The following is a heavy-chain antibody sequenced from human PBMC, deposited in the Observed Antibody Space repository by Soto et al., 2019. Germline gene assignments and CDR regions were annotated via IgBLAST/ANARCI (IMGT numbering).Heavy chain of an antibody. J-gene: IGHJ6*02. CDR1: GYTFTGYY. V-gene: IGHV1-2*04. Sequence: SVEVSCKASGYTFTGYYMHWVRQAPGQGLEWMGWINPNSGGTNYAQKFQGWVTMTRDTSISTAYMELSRLRSDDTAVYYCARGGTYGSESLDVWGQGTTVTVSS. CDR2: INPNSGGT. CDR3: ARGGTYGSESLDV. D-gene: IGHD3-10*01.